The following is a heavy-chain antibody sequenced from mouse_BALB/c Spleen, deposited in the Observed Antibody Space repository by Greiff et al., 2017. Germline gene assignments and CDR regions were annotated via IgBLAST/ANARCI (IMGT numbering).Heavy chain of an antibody. CDR2: ISYSGST. J-gene: IGHJ2*01. V-gene: IGHV3-2*02. CDR3: ARGRSFDY. CDR1: GYSITSDYA. Sequence: EVQLVDSGPGLVKPSQSLSLTCTVTGYSITSDYAWNWIRQFPGNKLEWMGYISYSGSTSYNPSLKSRISITRDTSKNQFFLQLNSVTTEDTATYYCARGRSFDYWGQGTTLTVSS.